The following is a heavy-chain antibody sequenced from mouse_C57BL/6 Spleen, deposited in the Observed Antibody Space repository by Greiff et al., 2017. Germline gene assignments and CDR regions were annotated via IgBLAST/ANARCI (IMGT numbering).Heavy chain of an antibody. CDR3: ARNYYGSSFAY. CDR1: GFTFRDYG. V-gene: IGHV5-17*01. J-gene: IGHJ3*01. D-gene: IGHD1-1*01. CDR2: ISSGSSTI. Sequence: EVKLMESGGGLVKPGGSLKLSCAASGFTFRDYGMHWVRQAPEKGLEWVAYISSGSSTIYYADTVKGRFTISRDNAKNTLFLQMTSLRSEDTAMYYCARNYYGSSFAYWGQGTLVTVSA.